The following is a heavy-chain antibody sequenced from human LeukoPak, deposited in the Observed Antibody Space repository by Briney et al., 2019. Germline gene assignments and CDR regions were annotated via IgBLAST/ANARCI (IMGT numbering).Heavy chain of an antibody. CDR2: ISYDGSNK. D-gene: IGHD3-3*01. CDR3: ARQYYDFWSGFYTADYYFDY. J-gene: IGHJ4*02. Sequence: GGSLRLSCAASGFTFSRFPMHWVRQAPGKGLEWVAVISYDGSNKYYADSVKGRFTISRDNAQSSLYLQMNSLRAEDSAVYYCARQYYDFWSGFYTADYYFDYWGRGTLVTVSS. CDR1: GFTFSRFP. V-gene: IGHV3-30-3*01.